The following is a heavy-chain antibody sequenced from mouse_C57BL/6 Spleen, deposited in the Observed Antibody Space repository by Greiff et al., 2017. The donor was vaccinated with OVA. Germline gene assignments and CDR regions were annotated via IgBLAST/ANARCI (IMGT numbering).Heavy chain of an antibody. V-gene: IGHV1-50*01. CDR2: IDPSDSYT. D-gene: IGHD3-1*01. CDR1: GYTFTSYW. J-gene: IGHJ3*01. CDR3: ARRGGLFAY. Sequence: VQLQQPGAELVKPGASVKLSCKASGYTFTSYWMQWVKQRPGQGIEWIGEIDPSDSYTNYNQKFKGKATLTVDTSSSTAYMQLSSLTSEDSAVYYCARRGGLFAYWGQGTLVTVPA.